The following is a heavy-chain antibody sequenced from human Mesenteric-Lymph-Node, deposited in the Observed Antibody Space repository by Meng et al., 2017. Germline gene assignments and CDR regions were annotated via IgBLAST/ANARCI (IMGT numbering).Heavy chain of an antibody. D-gene: IGHD3-9*01. CDR3: ARSRLARFDY. Sequence: QVQLQESGPGLVKPSETLSLTCTVSGTSISSYHWTWIRQPPGKGLEWIGYIYSSRSTKYNPSLKSRVTISADTSKNQFSLKLSSVTAADTAVYYCARSRLARFDYWGQGTLVTVSS. CDR2: IYSSRST. V-gene: IGHV4-59*12. CDR1: GTSISSYH. J-gene: IGHJ4*02.